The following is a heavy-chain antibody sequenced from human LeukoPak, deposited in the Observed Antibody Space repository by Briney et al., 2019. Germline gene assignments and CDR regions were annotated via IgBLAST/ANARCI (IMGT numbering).Heavy chain of an antibody. CDR1: GFTFSSYA. J-gene: IGHJ6*02. D-gene: IGHD2-15*01. CDR2: ISYDGSNK. CDR3: AREGGGWTTGVGMDV. Sequence: GRSLRLSCAASGFTFSSYAMHWVRQAPGKGLEWVAVISYDGSNKYYADSVKGRFTISRDNSKNTLYLQMNSLRAEDTAVYYCAREGGGWTTGVGMDVWGQGTTVTVSS. V-gene: IGHV3-30*04.